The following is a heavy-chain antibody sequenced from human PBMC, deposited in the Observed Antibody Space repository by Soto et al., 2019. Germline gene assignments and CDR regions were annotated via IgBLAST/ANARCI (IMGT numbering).Heavy chain of an antibody. V-gene: IGHV3-23*01. CDR2: ISGSGGST. D-gene: IGHD3-22*01. Sequence: PGGSLRLSCAASGFTFSSYAMSWVRQAPGKGLERVSAISGSGGSTYYADSVKGRFTISRDNSKNTLYLQMNSLRAEDTAVYYCAKSDYYDSSGYYYWGQGTLVTVSS. J-gene: IGHJ4*02. CDR1: GFTFSSYA. CDR3: AKSDYYDSSGYYY.